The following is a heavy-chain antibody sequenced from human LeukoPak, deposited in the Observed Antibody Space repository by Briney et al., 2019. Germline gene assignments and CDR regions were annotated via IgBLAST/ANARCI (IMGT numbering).Heavy chain of an antibody. J-gene: IGHJ2*01. CDR1: GFTFSSYE. V-gene: IGHV3-48*03. CDR3: AREERDGYNYYWYFDL. Sequence: GGSLRLSCAASGFTFSSYEMNWVRQAPGKGLEWVSYISSSGSTKYYADSVKGRFTISRDNAKNSLYLQMNSLRAEDTAVYYCAREERDGYNYYWYFDLWGRGTLVTVSS. CDR2: ISSSGSTK. D-gene: IGHD5-24*01.